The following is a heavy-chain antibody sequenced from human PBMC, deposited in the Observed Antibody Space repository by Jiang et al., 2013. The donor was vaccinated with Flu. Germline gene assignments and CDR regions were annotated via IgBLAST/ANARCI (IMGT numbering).Heavy chain of an antibody. CDR3: ARGGSYGDY. CDR2: INGGNGNT. Sequence: GAEVKKPGASVKVSCKASGYTFTSYAMHWVRQAPGQRLEWMGWINGGNGNTKYSQKFQGRVTITRDTSASTAYMELSSLKSEDTAVYYCARGGSYGDYWGQGTLVTVSS. CDR1: GYTFTSYA. V-gene: IGHV1-3*01. D-gene: IGHD3-16*01. J-gene: IGHJ4*02.